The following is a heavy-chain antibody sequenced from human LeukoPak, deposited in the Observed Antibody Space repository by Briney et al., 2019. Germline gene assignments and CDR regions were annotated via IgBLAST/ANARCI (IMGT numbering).Heavy chain of an antibody. Sequence: GGXLRLSCAASGFTFSSYAMSWVGQAPGKGVDGVSTISDSGGGTHYADSVKGRLTISRDSSKNTVYLQMNSLRAEDTAVYYCAKDLRGYCGGDCYSAEYWGRGTLVTVSS. CDR3: AKDLRGYCGGDCYSAEY. CDR1: GFTFSSYA. V-gene: IGHV3-23*01. D-gene: IGHD2-21*02. J-gene: IGHJ4*02. CDR2: ISDSGGGT.